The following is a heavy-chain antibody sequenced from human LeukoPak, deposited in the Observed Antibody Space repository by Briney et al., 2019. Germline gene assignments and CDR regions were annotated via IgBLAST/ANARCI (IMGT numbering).Heavy chain of an antibody. J-gene: IGHJ4*02. CDR2: IYYSGST. CDR1: GGSISSYY. Sequence: SETLSLTCTVSGGSISSYYWSWIRQPPGKGLEWIGYIYYSGSTNYKPSLKRRVTISVDTSKNQFSLKLSSVTAADTAVYYCARTSKWLVDYWGQGTLVTVSS. D-gene: IGHD6-19*01. V-gene: IGHV4-59*08. CDR3: ARTSKWLVDY.